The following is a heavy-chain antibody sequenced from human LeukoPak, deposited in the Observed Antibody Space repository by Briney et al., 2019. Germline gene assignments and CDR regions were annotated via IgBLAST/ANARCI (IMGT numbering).Heavy chain of an antibody. D-gene: IGHD6-13*01. J-gene: IGHJ4*02. CDR3: AGGAQGGAAAVNFDY. Sequence: ASVKVSCKASGYTFTSYGISWVGQAPGQGLEWMGWISAYNGNTNYAQKLQGRVTMTTDTSTSTAYMELRSLRSDDTAVYYCAGGAQGGAAAVNFDYWGQGTLVTVSS. CDR1: GYTFTSYG. CDR2: ISAYNGNT. V-gene: IGHV1-18*01.